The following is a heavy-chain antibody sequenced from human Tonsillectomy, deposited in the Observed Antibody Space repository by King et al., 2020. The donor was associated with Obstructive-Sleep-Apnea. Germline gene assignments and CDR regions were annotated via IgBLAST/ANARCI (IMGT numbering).Heavy chain of an antibody. CDR2: INNDGRST. CDR1: GLTFSTSW. Sequence: VQLVESGGGLVQPGGSLRLSCEVSGLTFSTSWMHWVRQAPGKGLVWVSHINNDGRSTTYADSVKGRFTISRDNAKNTVYLQVSSLRAEDTAVYYCACHYSYTISVCRPGTTVTVSS. D-gene: IGHD2-21*01. J-gene: IGHJ6*02. CDR3: ACHYSYTISV. V-gene: IGHV3-74*01.